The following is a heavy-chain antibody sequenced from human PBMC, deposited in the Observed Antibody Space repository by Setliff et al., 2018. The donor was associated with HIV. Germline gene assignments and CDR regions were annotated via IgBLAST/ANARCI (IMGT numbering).Heavy chain of an antibody. CDR3: TGPAMAAAGPLEYYYYYGMDV. V-gene: IGHV4-39*01. Sequence: PSQTLSLTCAVSGDSVSGPNYNWGWIRQPPGKGLEWIGTISFRGSTSYNPSLKSRVTISLDTSKSQFSLNLNSVTAADAAVYYCTGPAMAAAGPLEYYYYYGMDVWGQGTTVTVSS. CDR1: GDSVSGPNYN. D-gene: IGHD6-13*01. J-gene: IGHJ6*02. CDR2: ISFRGST.